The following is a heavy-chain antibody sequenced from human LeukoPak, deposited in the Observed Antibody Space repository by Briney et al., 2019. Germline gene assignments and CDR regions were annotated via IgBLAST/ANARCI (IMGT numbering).Heavy chain of an antibody. D-gene: IGHD3-10*01. J-gene: IGHJ4*02. V-gene: IGHV3-30*02. CDR2: IRYDGSNK. Sequence: GGSLRLSCAASEFTFSRYGMHWVRQAPGKGLEWVAFIRYDGSNKYYADSVKGRFTISRDNAKNSLYLQMNSLRAEDTAVYYCAGGFGEFSVYSFDYWGQGTLVTVSS. CDR3: AGGFGEFSVYSFDY. CDR1: EFTFSRYG.